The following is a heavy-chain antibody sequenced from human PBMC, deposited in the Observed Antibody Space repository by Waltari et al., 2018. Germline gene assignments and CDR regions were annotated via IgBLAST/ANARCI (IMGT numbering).Heavy chain of an antibody. CDR2: INPNSGGT. V-gene: IGHV1-2*06. J-gene: IGHJ5*02. Sequence: QVQLVQSGAEVKKPGASVKVSCTAAGYTFTGYYMHWVRQAPGQGLEWMGRINPNSGGTNYAQKFQGRVTMTRDTSISTAYMERSRLRSDDTAVYYCARDRSDYGDYVGGGWFDPWGQGTLVTVSS. CDR1: GYTFTGYY. CDR3: ARDRSDYGDYVGGGWFDP. D-gene: IGHD4-17*01.